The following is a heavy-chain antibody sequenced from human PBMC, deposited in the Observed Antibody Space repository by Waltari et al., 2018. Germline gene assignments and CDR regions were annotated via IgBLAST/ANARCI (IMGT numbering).Heavy chain of an antibody. Sequence: QVQLVQSGAEVKKPGASVKVSCKASGFTFTDFYMYWVRRAPGQGLEWGGGINPLRGETDSARKFQGRITLTRDTSTSTLYMDLNSLRSDDTAVYYCARDGTSRDPDFDYWGQGTLVTVSS. CDR2: INPLRGET. CDR3: ARDGTSRDPDFDY. CDR1: GFTFTDFY. V-gene: IGHV1-2*02. D-gene: IGHD1-26*01. J-gene: IGHJ4*02.